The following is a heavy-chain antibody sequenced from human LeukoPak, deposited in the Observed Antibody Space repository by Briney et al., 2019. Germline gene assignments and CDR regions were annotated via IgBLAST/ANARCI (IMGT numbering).Heavy chain of an antibody. Sequence: ASVKVSCKASGGTFSSYDINWVRQATGQGLEWMGWMNPNSGNTGYAQKFQGRVTITRNTSISTAYMELSSLRSEDTAVYYCARGRGSTLPAAIWRGYYFDYWGQGTLVTVSS. CDR2: MNPNSGNT. V-gene: IGHV1-8*03. CDR3: ARGRGSTLPAAIWRGYYFDY. D-gene: IGHD2-2*01. J-gene: IGHJ4*02. CDR1: GGTFSSYD.